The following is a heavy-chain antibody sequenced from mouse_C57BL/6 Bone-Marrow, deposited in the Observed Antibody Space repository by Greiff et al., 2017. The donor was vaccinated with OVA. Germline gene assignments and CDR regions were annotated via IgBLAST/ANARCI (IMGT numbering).Heavy chain of an antibody. J-gene: IGHJ3*01. CDR2: INPDSSTI. CDR3: ARKIYDGLAY. V-gene: IGHV4-1*01. CDR1: GVDFSRYW. D-gene: IGHD2-3*01. Sequence: AAEGVDFSRYWMSWVRRAPGKGLEWIGEINPDSSTINYAPSLKDKFIISRDNAKNTLYLQMSKVRSEDTALYYCARKIYDGLAYWGQGTLVTVSA.